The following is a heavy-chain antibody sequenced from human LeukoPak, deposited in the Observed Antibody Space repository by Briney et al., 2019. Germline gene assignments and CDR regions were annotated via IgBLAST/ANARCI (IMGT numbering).Heavy chain of an antibody. CDR1: GFTFSSHY. Sequence: PGGSLRLSCAASGFTFSSHYMTWVRQAPGKGLEWVSLISSGSSTYYADSVKGRFTISRDNSKNTLYLQLNSLRADDTAVYHCARRRSKAYENWGQGTLVTVSS. V-gene: IGHV3-53*01. CDR3: ARRRSKAYEN. J-gene: IGHJ4*02. D-gene: IGHD3-22*01. CDR2: ISSGSST.